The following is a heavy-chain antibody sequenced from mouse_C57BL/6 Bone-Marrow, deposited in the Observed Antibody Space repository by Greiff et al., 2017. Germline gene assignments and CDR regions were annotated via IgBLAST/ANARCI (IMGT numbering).Heavy chain of an antibody. CDR2: ISNLAYSI. V-gene: IGHV5-15*01. D-gene: IGHD1-1*01. CDR3: ARQGSYYYGSSPYAMDY. Sequence: DVKLVESGGGLVQPGGSLKLSCAASGFTFSDYGMAWVRQAPRKGPEWVAFISNLAYSIYYADTVTGRFTISRENAKNTLYLEMSSLRSEDTAMYYCARQGSYYYGSSPYAMDYWGQGTSVTVSS. J-gene: IGHJ4*01. CDR1: GFTFSDYG.